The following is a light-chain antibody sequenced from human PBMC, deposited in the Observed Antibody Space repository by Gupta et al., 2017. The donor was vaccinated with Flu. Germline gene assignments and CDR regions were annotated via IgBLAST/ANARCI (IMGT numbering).Light chain of an antibody. CDR1: QSISSN. V-gene: IGKV3-15*01. Sequence: DIVMTQSPATLSVSPGERATLSCRASQSISSNLAWYQQKPGHPPRLLIYGAFTRATGIPARFGGSGSATEFNLTISSLQSEDFAVYYCQQYNNWLTFGGGTKVEIK. J-gene: IGKJ4*01. CDR3: QQYNNWLT. CDR2: GAF.